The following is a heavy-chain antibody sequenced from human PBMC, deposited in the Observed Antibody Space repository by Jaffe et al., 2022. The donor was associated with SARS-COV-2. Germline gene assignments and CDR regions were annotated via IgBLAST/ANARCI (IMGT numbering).Heavy chain of an antibody. CDR1: GFTFSSYA. V-gene: IGHV3-23*01. D-gene: IGHD3-16*01. Sequence: EVQLLESGGGLVQPGGSLRLSCAASGFTFSSYAMSWVRQAPGKGLEWVSAISGSGGSTYYADSVKGRFTISRDNSKNTLYLQMNSLRAEDTAVYYCAKDLDLGGSRAVGGYYGMDVWGQGTTVTVSS. CDR3: AKDLDLGGSRAVGGYYGMDV. J-gene: IGHJ6*02. CDR2: ISGSGGST.